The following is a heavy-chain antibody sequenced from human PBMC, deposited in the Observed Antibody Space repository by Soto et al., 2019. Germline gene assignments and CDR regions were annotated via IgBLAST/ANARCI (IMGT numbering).Heavy chain of an antibody. J-gene: IGHJ3*02. V-gene: IGHV3-9*01. CDR3: ARDSSGYLDAFDI. Sequence: GGSRRRSWAASGFTFDYYAMHWVRQAPGKGLEWVSGISWNSGSIGYADSVKGRFTISRDNAKNSLYLQMNSLRAEDTALYYCARDSSGYLDAFDIWGQGTMVTVSS. CDR2: ISWNSGSI. D-gene: IGHD3-22*01. CDR1: GFTFDYYA.